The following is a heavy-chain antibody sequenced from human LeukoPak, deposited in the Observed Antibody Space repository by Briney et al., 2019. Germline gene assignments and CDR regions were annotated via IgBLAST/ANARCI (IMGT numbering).Heavy chain of an antibody. Sequence: PSETLSLTCTVSGGSISSYYWSWIRQPAGKRLEWIGRIYISGSTNYNPSLKSRVTMSVDTSKNQFSLKLSSVTAADTAVYYCARVLGDDYGSGSLWAPFDYWGQGTLVTVSS. CDR2: IYISGST. V-gene: IGHV4-4*07. D-gene: IGHD3-10*01. CDR1: GGSISSYY. J-gene: IGHJ4*02. CDR3: ARVLGDDYGSGSLWAPFDY.